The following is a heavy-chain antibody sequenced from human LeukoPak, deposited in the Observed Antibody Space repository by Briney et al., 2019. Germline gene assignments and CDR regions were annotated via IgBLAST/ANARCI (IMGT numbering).Heavy chain of an antibody. Sequence: GGSLRLSCAASGLTFSSYAMSWVRQAPGKGLEWVSAISGSGGSTYYADSVKGRFTISRDNSKNTLYLQMSSLRAEDTAVYYCAKAPIAVAGTSNYFDYWGQGTLVTVSS. CDR3: AKAPIAVAGTSNYFDY. J-gene: IGHJ4*02. V-gene: IGHV3-23*01. CDR2: ISGSGGST. CDR1: GLTFSSYA. D-gene: IGHD6-19*01.